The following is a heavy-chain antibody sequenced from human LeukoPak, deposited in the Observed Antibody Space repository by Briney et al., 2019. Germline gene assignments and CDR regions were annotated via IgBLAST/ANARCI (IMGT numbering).Heavy chain of an antibody. J-gene: IGHJ6*02. V-gene: IGHV4-59*01. D-gene: IGHD1-1*01. Sequence: PSETLSLTCTVSGGSITNYYWSWIRQPPGKGLEWIGYIYYSGSTNYNPSLKSRVTMSVDTSKNQFSLKLTSVTAADTAVYYCARATTYYYGTDVWGQGTTVTVSS. CDR1: GGSITNYY. CDR3: ARATTYYYGTDV. CDR2: IYYSGST.